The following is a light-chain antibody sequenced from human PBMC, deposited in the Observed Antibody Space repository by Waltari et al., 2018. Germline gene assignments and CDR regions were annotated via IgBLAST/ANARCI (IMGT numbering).Light chain of an antibody. V-gene: IGLV2-8*01. CDR2: DVT. CDR3: SSFTPRTNVL. CDR1: SSDVGGYNY. J-gene: IGLJ2*01. Sequence: QSALTPPPSASGSPGQSVTISCTGTSSDVGGYNYVSWYQQHPGKAPKLLIYDVTKRPSGVPDRFSASKSGDTASLTVSGLQAEDEADYYCSSFTPRTNVLFGGGTKLTVL.